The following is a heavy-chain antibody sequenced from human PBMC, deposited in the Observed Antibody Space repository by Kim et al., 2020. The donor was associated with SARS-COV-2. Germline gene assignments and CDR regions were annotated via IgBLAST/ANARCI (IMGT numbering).Heavy chain of an antibody. V-gene: IGHV4-34*01. J-gene: IGHJ4*02. CDR1: GGSFSGYY. Sequence: SETLSLTCAVYGGSFSGYYWSWIRQPPGKGLEWIGEINHSGSTNYNPSLKSRVTISVDTSKNQFSLKLSSVTAADTAVYYCARRSRVYSGYDLFDYWGQGTLVTVSS. CDR2: INHSGST. CDR3: ARRSRVYSGYDLFDY. D-gene: IGHD5-12*01.